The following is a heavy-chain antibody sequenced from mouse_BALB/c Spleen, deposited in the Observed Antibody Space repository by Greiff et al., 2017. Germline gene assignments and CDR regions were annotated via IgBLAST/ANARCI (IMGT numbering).Heavy chain of an antibody. Sequence: VHVKQSGAELVKPGASVKLSCTASGFNIKDTYMHWVKQRPEQGLEWIGRIDPANGNTKYDPKFQGKATITADTSSNTAYLQLSSLTSEDTAVYYCARQVRTVDYWGQGTTLTVSS. CDR2: IDPANGNT. V-gene: IGHV14-3*02. D-gene: IGHD2-14*01. CDR3: ARQVRTVDY. CDR1: GFNIKDTY. J-gene: IGHJ2*01.